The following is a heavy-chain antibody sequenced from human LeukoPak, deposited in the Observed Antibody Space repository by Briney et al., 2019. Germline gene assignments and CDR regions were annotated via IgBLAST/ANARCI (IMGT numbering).Heavy chain of an antibody. V-gene: IGHV3-64*01. J-gene: IGHJ4*02. CDR1: GFTFSSYA. D-gene: IGHD5-24*01. CDR3: ARSRDGYNFYYFDY. CDR2: ISSNGGST. Sequence: GGSLRLSCAASGFTFSSYAMHWVRQAPGEGLEYVSAISSNGGSTYYANSVKGRFTISRDNSKNTLYLQMGSLRAEDMAVYYCARSRDGYNFYYFDYWGQGTLVTVSS.